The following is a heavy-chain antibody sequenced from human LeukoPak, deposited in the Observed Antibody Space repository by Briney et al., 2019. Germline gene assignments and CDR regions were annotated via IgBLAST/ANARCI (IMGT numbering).Heavy chain of an antibody. CDR2: IWYDGRNK. J-gene: IGHJ4*01. CDR1: GFTFSSYG. CDR3: ASLEGF. Sequence: GGYLRLSCAASGFTFSSYGMHWVRQAPGKGLEWVAVIWYDGRNKYYADSVKGRFTISRDNSKNTLYLQMNSLRAEDTAVYYCASLEGFWGQGTLVTVSS. V-gene: IGHV3-33*01.